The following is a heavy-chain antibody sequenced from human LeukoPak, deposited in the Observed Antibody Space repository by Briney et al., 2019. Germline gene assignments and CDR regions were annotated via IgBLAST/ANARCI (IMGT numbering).Heavy chain of an antibody. CDR2: IYYSGTT. V-gene: IGHV4-39*07. Sequence: SETLSLTCTVSGGSISGSSYYWGWIRQPPGKGLEWIGSIYYSGTTHSNPSVKSRVTISIDKSKNQFFLNLSSVTAADTAVYYCAGLVGRYSSGLYYYYFDYWGQGTLVTVS. D-gene: IGHD3-22*01. CDR1: GGSISGSSYY. J-gene: IGHJ4*02. CDR3: AGLVGRYSSGLYYYYFDY.